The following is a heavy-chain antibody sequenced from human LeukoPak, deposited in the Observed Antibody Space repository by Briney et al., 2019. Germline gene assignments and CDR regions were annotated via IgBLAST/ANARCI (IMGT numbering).Heavy chain of an antibody. J-gene: IGHJ5*02. V-gene: IGHV5-51*01. CDR1: GYRFTRYW. D-gene: IGHD2/OR15-2a*01. CDR3: ARNDHNSTEFAT. Sequence: GESLKISCKGSGYRFTRYWIGWVRQIPGKGREWMRIIYPADSDTRYSPSFQGQVTISVDKSINTAYLQWSTLRASDTAMYYCARNDHNSTEFATWGQGTLVTVSS. CDR2: IYPADSDT.